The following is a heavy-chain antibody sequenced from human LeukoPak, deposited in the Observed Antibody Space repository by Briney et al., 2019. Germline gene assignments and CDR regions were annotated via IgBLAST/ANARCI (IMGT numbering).Heavy chain of an antibody. Sequence: ESLKISFKGSWYSFTSYWIGWVRQVPGKGLGWMGIIYPGDSDTRYSPSFQGQVTISADKSISTAYLQWSSLKASDTAMYYCARTGAAGMYNWLDPWGQGTLVTVSS. V-gene: IGHV5-51*01. CDR1: WYSFTSYW. CDR2: IYPGDSDT. J-gene: IGHJ5*02. CDR3: ARTGAAGMYNWLDP. D-gene: IGHD6-13*01.